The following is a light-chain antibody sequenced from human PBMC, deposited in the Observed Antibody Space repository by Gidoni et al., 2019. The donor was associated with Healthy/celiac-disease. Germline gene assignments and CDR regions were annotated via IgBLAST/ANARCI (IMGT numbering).Light chain of an antibody. Sequence: AIQFTQSPSSLSASVGDRVTITCRASQGISSALAWYQQKPGKAPKLLIYDASSLESGVPSRFGGSGSGTDFTLTISSLKPEDFATYYCQQFNNYPPTFGQGTKVEIK. CDR1: QGISSA. CDR2: DAS. J-gene: IGKJ1*01. V-gene: IGKV1D-13*01. CDR3: QQFNNYPPT.